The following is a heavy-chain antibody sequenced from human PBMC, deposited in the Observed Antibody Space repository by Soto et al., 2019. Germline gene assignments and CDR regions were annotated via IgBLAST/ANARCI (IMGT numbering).Heavy chain of an antibody. CDR2: ISAYNGNT. V-gene: IGHV1-18*01. D-gene: IGHD3-3*01. Sequence: QVQLVQSGAEVKKPGASVKVSCKASGYTFTSYGISWVRQAPGQGLEWMGWISAYNGNTNYAQKLQGRVTMTTDTSTSTAYMELRSLRSDDTAVYYGARDRRDFWSGSLLNYWYFDLWGRGTLVTVSS. CDR3: ARDRRDFWSGSLLNYWYFDL. J-gene: IGHJ2*01. CDR1: GYTFTSYG.